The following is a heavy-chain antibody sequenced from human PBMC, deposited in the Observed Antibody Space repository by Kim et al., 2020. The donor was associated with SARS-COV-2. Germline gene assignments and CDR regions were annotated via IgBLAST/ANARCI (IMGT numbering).Heavy chain of an antibody. D-gene: IGHD6-6*01. J-gene: IGHJ1*01. V-gene: IGHV3-30*07. CDR3: ARDLDRGIAARPPGEH. Sequence: DSVKGRFIISRDNSKNTLYLEIHSLRAEDTAVYYCARDLDRGIAARPPGEHWGQGTLVTVSS.